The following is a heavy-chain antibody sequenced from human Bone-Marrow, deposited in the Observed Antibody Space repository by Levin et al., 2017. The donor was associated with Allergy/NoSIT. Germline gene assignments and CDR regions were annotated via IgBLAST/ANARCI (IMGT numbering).Heavy chain of an antibody. V-gene: IGHV3-30*18. Sequence: SCAASGFTFSSYGMHWVRQAPGKGLEWVAVISYDGSNKYYADSVKGRFTISRDNSKNTLYLQMNSLRAEDTAVYYCAKDLEIAAAGFPPFDYWGQGTLVTVSS. CDR2: ISYDGSNK. J-gene: IGHJ4*02. D-gene: IGHD6-13*01. CDR1: GFTFSSYG. CDR3: AKDLEIAAAGFPPFDY.